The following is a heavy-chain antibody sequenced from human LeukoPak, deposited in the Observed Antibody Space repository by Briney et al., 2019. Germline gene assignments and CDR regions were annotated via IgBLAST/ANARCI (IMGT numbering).Heavy chain of an antibody. CDR3: ARSEVRGYSYGPRYNWFDP. D-gene: IGHD5-18*01. CDR1: GFTFSSYA. CDR2: ISGSGGST. J-gene: IGHJ5*02. Sequence: PGGSLRLSCAASGFTFSSYAMSWVRQAPGKGLEWVSAISGSGGSTYYADSVKGRFTISRDNSKNTLYLQMNSLRAEDTAVYYCARSEVRGYSYGPRYNWFDPWGQGTLVTVSS. V-gene: IGHV3-23*01.